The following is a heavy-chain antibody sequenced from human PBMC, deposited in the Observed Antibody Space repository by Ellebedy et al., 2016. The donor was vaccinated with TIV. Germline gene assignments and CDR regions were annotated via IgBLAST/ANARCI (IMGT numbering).Heavy chain of an antibody. Sequence: GSLRLXCTVSGGSISSSSYYWGWIRQPPGKGLEWIGSIYYSGSTYYNPSLKSRVTISVDTSKNQFSLKLSSVTAADTAVYYCARQRAHNWFDPWGQGTLVTVSS. CDR2: IYYSGST. J-gene: IGHJ5*02. V-gene: IGHV4-39*01. CDR1: GGSISSSSYY. CDR3: ARQRAHNWFDP.